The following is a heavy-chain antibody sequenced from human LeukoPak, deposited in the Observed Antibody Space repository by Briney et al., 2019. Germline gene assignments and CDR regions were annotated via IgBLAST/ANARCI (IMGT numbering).Heavy chain of an antibody. J-gene: IGHJ4*01. CDR1: GVSISSSSYY. Sequence: SETLSLTCNVSGVSISSSSYYWGWIRQPPGKGLEWIGSIYSSGSTYYNSSLKSRVTTSIDTSKNQLSLNLKSVTAADTAVYYCARDRDVDDFDSWGHGTLVTVSS. CDR3: ARDRDVDDFDS. V-gene: IGHV4-39*07. CDR2: IYSSGST. D-gene: IGHD2-15*01.